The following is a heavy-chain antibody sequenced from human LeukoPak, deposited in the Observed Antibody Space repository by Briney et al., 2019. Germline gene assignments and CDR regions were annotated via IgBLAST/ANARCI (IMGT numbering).Heavy chain of an antibody. V-gene: IGHV6-1*01. D-gene: IGHD3-10*01. Sequence: SQTLSLTCAISGDSVPSNSAAWNWIRQSPSRGLEWLGRTYYRSKWYNDYAVSVKSRITINPDTSKNRFSLQPNSVTPEDTAVYYCARVPYYYGSGSPNWFDPWGQGTLVTVSS. CDR3: ARVPYYYGSGSPNWFDP. J-gene: IGHJ5*02. CDR2: TYYRSKWYN. CDR1: GDSVPSNSAA.